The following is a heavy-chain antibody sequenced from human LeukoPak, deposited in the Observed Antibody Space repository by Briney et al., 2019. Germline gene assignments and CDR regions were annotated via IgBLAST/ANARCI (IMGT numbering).Heavy chain of an antibody. V-gene: IGHV4-59*08. J-gene: IGHJ3*02. D-gene: IGHD7-27*01. Sequence: SETLSLTCTVSGGSISSYYWSWIRQPPGKGLEWIGYIYYSGSTNYNPSLKSQVTISVDTSKNQFSLKLSSVTAADTAVYYCARKELTGDPDDVFDIWGKGKMVTVSS. CDR1: GGSISSYY. CDR2: IYYSGST. CDR3: ARKELTGDPDDVFDI.